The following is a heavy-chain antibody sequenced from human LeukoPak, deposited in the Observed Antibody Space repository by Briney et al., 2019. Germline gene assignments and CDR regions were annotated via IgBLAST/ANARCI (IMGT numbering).Heavy chain of an antibody. CDR3: AKDDSSGWSGYFDY. Sequence: GRSLRLSCAASGFTFSSYGMHWVRQAPGKGLEWVAVISYDGSNKYYADSVKGRFTISRDNSKNTLYLQMNSLRAEDTAVYHCAKDDSSGWSGYFDYWGQGTLVTVSS. J-gene: IGHJ4*02. CDR2: ISYDGSNK. CDR1: GFTFSSYG. V-gene: IGHV3-30*18. D-gene: IGHD6-19*01.